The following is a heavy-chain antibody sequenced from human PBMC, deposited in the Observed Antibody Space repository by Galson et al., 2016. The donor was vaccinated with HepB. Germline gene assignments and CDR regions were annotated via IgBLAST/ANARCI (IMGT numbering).Heavy chain of an antibody. CDR1: GGSISPYS. J-gene: IGHJ5*02. CDR2: IYYTGST. Sequence: SETLSLTCTVSGGSISPYSWSWIRQPPGKGLEWIGYIYYTGSTKYNPSLKGRVTISLDTSEKRFSLKLSSVTAADRAMYYCARDVGRSDSSWGQGTLVTVSS. CDR3: ARDVGRSDSS. V-gene: IGHV4-59*01. D-gene: IGHD2-15*01.